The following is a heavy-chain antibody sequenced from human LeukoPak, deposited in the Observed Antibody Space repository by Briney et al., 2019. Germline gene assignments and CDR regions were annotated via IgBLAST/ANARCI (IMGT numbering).Heavy chain of an antibody. V-gene: IGHV4-39*01. Sequence: SETLSLTCTVSGGSVNSSNYYWGWIRQPPGKALEWIGSVYHSGYTYYNPSLKSRVTISIDTSKNQFSLKLSSVTAADTAVYYCARSSMFRGVTFDYWGQGTLVTVSS. CDR3: ARSSMFRGVTFDY. J-gene: IGHJ4*02. CDR2: VYHSGYT. D-gene: IGHD3-10*01. CDR1: GGSVNSSNYY.